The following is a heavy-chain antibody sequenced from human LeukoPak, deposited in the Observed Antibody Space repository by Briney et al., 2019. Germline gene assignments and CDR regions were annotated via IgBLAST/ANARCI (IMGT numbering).Heavy chain of an antibody. Sequence: GGSLRLSCAASGFAFSSYAMSWVRQAPGKGLEWVSAISGSGGSTYYADSVKDRFTISGDNSKNTLYLQMNSLRAEDTAVYYCAKGISSTSPTNWFDPWGQGTLVTVSS. CDR2: ISGSGGST. V-gene: IGHV3-23*01. J-gene: IGHJ5*02. CDR3: AKGISSTSPTNWFDP. D-gene: IGHD2-2*01. CDR1: GFAFSSYA.